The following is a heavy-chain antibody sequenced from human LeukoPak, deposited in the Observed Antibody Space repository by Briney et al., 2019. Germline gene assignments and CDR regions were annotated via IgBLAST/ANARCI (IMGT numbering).Heavy chain of an antibody. D-gene: IGHD3-22*01. CDR3: ARVYYDSSGYPDY. V-gene: IGHV3-48*03. CDR2: ISSSGSTI. CDR1: GFTFSSYE. J-gene: IGHJ4*02. Sequence: GGSLRLSCAASGFTFSSYEMNWVRQAPGKGLECVSYISSSGSTIYYADSVKGRFTISRDNAKNSLYLQMNSLRAEDTAVYYCARVYYDSSGYPDYWGQGTLVTVSS.